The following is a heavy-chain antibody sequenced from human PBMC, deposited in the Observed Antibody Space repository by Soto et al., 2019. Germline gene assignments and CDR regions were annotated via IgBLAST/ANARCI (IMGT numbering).Heavy chain of an antibody. V-gene: IGHV4-31*03. CDR2: IYYSGST. Sequence: PSETLSLTCTVSGGSINSGGHYWSWTRQHPGKGLEWIGYIYYSGSTYYNPSLESRVSISIDTSKNHIFLKLRYVTAADTAVYFCAAFGLLWFGEPPADSGYWGQGTLVTAPQ. D-gene: IGHD3-10*01. CDR1: GGSINSGGHY. J-gene: IGHJ4*02. CDR3: AAFGLLWFGEPPADSGY.